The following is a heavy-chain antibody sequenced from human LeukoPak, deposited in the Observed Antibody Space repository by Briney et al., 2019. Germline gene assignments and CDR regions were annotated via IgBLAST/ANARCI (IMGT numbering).Heavy chain of an antibody. D-gene: IGHD1-14*01. J-gene: IGHJ4*02. CDR2: ISYDGSNK. Sequence: GRSLRLSCAASGFTFSSYGMHWVRQAPGKGLEWVAVISYDGSNKFYPDSVKGRFTISRDNSNLYLQMNSLRAEDTAVYYCAKDGKKWQEPLESRGQGTLVIVSS. CDR1: GFTFSSYG. V-gene: IGHV3-30*18. CDR3: AKDGKKWQEPLES.